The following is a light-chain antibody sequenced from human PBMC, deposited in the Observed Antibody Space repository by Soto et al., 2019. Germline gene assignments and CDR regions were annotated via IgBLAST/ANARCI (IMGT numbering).Light chain of an antibody. Sequence: EIQMTQSPSTLSATVRDRVTITFRASKNINTWVAWYQQKPGKAPKLLIYDASSLESGVPSRFSGSGSGTEFTLTISSLQPDDFATYYCQQYNSYSWTFGQGTKVDIK. CDR1: KNINTW. CDR3: QQYNSYSWT. CDR2: DAS. J-gene: IGKJ1*01. V-gene: IGKV1-5*01.